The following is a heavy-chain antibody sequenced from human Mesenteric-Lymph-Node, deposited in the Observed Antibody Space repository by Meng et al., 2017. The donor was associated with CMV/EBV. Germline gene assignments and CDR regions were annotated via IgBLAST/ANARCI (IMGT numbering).Heavy chain of an antibody. J-gene: IGHJ3*02. V-gene: IGHV4-34*01. CDR2: INHTGST. Sequence: GSLRLSCAVYGGSFSGCIRQPPGKGLGWIGEINHTGSTNYSPSLKSRVTISIDTSKNQFSLKLSSVTAADTAVYYCACSGVVVPAAIRAFDIWGQGTMVTVSS. D-gene: IGHD2-2*01. CDR1: GGSFSGC. CDR3: ACSGVVVPAAIRAFDI.